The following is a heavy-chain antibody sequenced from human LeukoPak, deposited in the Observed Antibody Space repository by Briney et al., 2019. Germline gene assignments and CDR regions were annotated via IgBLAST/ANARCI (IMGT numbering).Heavy chain of an antibody. Sequence: GGSLRLSCAASGFTFSDAWMSWVRQAPGKGLEWVGRIKSKTDGGTIHYAGTVKGRFTISRVDSKNTLYLQMNSLKTEDTAVYYCSIAWKTGRFDPWGQGTLVTVSS. CDR2: IKSKTDGGTI. V-gene: IGHV3-15*01. CDR3: SIAWKTGRFDP. CDR1: GFTFSDAW. D-gene: IGHD1-1*01. J-gene: IGHJ5*02.